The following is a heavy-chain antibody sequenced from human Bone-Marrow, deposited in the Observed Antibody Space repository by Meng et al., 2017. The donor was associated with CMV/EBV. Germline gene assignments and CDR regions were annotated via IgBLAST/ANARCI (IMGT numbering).Heavy chain of an antibody. J-gene: IGHJ4*02. CDR1: GYSFPSYW. CDR3: ASFHGSGGRPPFY. CDR2: IYPADSDV. Sequence: GGSLRLSCKGSGYSFPSYWIGWVRQMLGKGLEWMGMIYPADSDVRYSPSFQGQVTISADKSISTAYLQWSSLKASDTAMYYCASFHGSGGRPPFYWGQGTLVTVSS. V-gene: IGHV5-51*01. D-gene: IGHD6-19*01.